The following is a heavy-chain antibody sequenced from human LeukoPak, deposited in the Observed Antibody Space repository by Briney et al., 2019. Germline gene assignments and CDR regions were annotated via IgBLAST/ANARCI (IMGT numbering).Heavy chain of an antibody. CDR1: GYTFTSYG. Sequence: ASVKVSCKASGYTFTSYGISWVRQAPGQGLEWMGWISAYNGNTNYAQKLQGRVTMTTDTSTSTAYMELRSLRSDDTAVYYCARAHITYYDILTGYYSFYFDHWGQGTLVTVSS. CDR2: ISAYNGNT. V-gene: IGHV1-18*01. D-gene: IGHD3-9*01. J-gene: IGHJ4*02. CDR3: ARAHITYYDILTGYYSFYFDH.